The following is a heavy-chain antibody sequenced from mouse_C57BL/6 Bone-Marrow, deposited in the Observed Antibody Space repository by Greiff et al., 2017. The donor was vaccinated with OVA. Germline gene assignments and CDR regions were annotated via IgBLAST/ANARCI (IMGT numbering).Heavy chain of an antibody. J-gene: IGHJ2*01. CDR3: TTYYSNYVDY. D-gene: IGHD2-5*01. CDR2: IDPENGDT. V-gene: IGHV14-4*01. Sequence: EVQLQQSGAELVRPGASVKLSCTASGFNIKDDYMHWVKQRPEQGLEWIGWIDPENGDTEYASKFQGKATITADTSSNTAYLQLSSLTSEDTAVYYWTTYYSNYVDYWGQGTTLTVSS. CDR1: GFNIKDDY.